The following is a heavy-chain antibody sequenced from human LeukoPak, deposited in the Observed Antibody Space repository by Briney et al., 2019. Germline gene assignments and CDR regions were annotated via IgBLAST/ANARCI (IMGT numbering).Heavy chain of an antibody. D-gene: IGHD1-26*01. Sequence: SETLSLTCAVYGGSFSGYYWSWIRQPPGKGLEWIWEINHSGSTNYNPSLKSRVTISVDTSKNQFSLKLSSVTAADTAFYYCASQGHHGKIVGTTLSYFYMDVWGKGTTVTVSS. J-gene: IGHJ6*03. V-gene: IGHV4-34*01. CDR2: INHSGST. CDR3: ASQGHHGKIVGTTLSYFYMDV. CDR1: GGSFSGYY.